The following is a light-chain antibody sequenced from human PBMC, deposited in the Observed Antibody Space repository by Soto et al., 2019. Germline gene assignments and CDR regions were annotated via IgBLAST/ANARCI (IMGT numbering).Light chain of an antibody. Sequence: IRMNQSPFSPPAFKGSRGTHNFPAGQGINSFFAWYQQKPGKAPKLLIYAASTLQSGVPSRFSGSGSGTDFTLTISCLQSEDFATYYCQQYYSYPWTFGQGTKVEIK. CDR3: QQYYSYPWT. CDR1: QGINSF. CDR2: AAS. J-gene: IGKJ1*01. V-gene: IGKV1-8*01.